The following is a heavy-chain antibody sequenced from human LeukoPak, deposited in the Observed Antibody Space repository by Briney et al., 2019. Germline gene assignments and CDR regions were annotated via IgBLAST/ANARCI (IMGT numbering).Heavy chain of an antibody. V-gene: IGHV1-69*05. Sequence: SVKVSCKASGGTFSSYAISWVRQAPGPGLEWMGRIIPIFGTANYAQKFQGRVTITTDESTSTAYLELSSLRSEDTAVYYCARFPLVGYYYFDYWGQGTLVTVSS. D-gene: IGHD3-22*01. CDR3: ARFPLVGYYYFDY. CDR2: IIPIFGTA. J-gene: IGHJ4*01. CDR1: GGTFSSYA.